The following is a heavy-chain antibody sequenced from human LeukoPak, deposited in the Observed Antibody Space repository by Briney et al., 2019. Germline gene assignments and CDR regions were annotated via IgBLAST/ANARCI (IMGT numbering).Heavy chain of an antibody. CDR3: ARDIRGNYFDS. J-gene: IGHJ4*02. Sequence: GESLRLSCVASGFIFDDSLMHWVRQPPGKGLEWISLISRDGSTPYYADSVKGRFTISRDNSKNSLFLQMNSLTPEDTAVYYCARDIRGNYFDSWGQGTLVTVSS. CDR1: GFIFDDSL. D-gene: IGHD3-16*01. CDR2: ISRDGSTP. V-gene: IGHV3-43*01.